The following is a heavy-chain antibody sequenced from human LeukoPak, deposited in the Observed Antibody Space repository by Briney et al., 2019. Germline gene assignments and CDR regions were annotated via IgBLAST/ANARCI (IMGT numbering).Heavy chain of an antibody. CDR2: ISGSGGST. J-gene: IGHJ4*02. CDR3: AKSFVMDYPYYFDY. D-gene: IGHD3/OR15-3a*01. CDR1: GFTFSSYG. Sequence: GGSLRLPCAASGFTFSSYGMSWVRQAPGKGLEWVSAISGSGGSTYYADSVQGRFTISRDNSKNTLYLQMNSLRAEDTAVYYCAKSFVMDYPYYFDYWGQGTLVTVSS. V-gene: IGHV3-23*01.